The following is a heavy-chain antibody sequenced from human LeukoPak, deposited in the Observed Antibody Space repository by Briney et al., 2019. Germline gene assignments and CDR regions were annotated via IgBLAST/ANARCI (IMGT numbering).Heavy chain of an antibody. Sequence: ASVKVSCKASGYTFTAYYIHWVRQAPGQGREWMGWINPNSGGKNYAEKVQGRVNMTRDTSISTAYMELSRLRSDDTGVYYYARPSSFKYCSSTSCSRIGDGSAPWGQGTLVTVSS. CDR1: GYTFTAYY. CDR3: ARPSSFKYCSSTSCSRIGDGSAP. CDR2: INPNSGGK. V-gene: IGHV1-2*02. D-gene: IGHD2-2*01. J-gene: IGHJ5*02.